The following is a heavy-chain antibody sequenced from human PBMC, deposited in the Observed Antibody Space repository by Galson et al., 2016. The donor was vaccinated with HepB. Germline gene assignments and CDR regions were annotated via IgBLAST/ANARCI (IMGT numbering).Heavy chain of an antibody. J-gene: IGHJ4*02. V-gene: IGHV3-66*01. D-gene: IGHD5-24*01. Sequence: GLEWVSLIYSFGSTYYADSVKGRFTISRDNSKNTLYLQMNSLRPEDTAVYYCARDGPGMATTSRWGQGTLVTVPS. CDR3: ARDGPGMATTSR. CDR2: IYSFGST.